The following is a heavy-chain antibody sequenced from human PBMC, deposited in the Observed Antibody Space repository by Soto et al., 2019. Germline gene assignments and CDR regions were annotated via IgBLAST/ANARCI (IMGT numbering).Heavy chain of an antibody. CDR2: ISYERRYQ. V-gene: IGHV3-30*03. CDR1: GFTFRSHA. Sequence: QVQVEESGGGVVQPGRSLRLSCAASGFTFRSHAMHWVRQAPGKGLEWVAMISYERRYQNYVDSVKCRFTISRDNSQSTVFLQMSSLRPEDTVFYFCVAEVGPRNFPHWGQGTLVTGSS. J-gene: IGHJ1*01. D-gene: IGHD1-26*01. CDR3: VAEVGPRNFPH.